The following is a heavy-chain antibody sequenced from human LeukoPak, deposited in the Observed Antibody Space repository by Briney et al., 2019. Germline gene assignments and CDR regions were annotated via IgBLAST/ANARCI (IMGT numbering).Heavy chain of an antibody. J-gene: IGHJ5*02. CDR3: ARKGLELWSQAATGDYNWFDP. Sequence: SETLSLTCTVSGGSISSSSYYWGWIRQPPGKGLEWIGSIYYSGSTYYNPSLKSRVTISVDTSKNQFSLKLSSVTAADTAVYYCARKGLELWSQAATGDYNWFDPWGQGTLVTVSS. V-gene: IGHV4-39*01. CDR1: GGSISSSSYY. CDR2: IYYSGST. D-gene: IGHD5-18*01.